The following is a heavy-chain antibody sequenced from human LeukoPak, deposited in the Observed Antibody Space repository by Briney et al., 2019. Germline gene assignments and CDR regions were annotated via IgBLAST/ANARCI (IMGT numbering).Heavy chain of an antibody. CDR2: INPNSGGT. CDR3: ARQYDYGDYSFGY. Sequence: ASVKVSCKASGYTLTGYYMHWVRQAPGQGLEWMGGINPNSGGTNYAQKFQGRVTMTRDTSISTAYMELSRLRSDDTAVYYCARQYDYGDYSFGYWGQGTLVTVSS. D-gene: IGHD4-17*01. CDR1: GYTLTGYY. V-gene: IGHV1-2*02. J-gene: IGHJ4*02.